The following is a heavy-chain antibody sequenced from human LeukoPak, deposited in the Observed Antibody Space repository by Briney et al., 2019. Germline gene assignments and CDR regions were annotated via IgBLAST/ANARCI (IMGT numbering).Heavy chain of an antibody. J-gene: IGHJ4*02. D-gene: IGHD1-26*01. V-gene: IGHV3-30*18. CDR1: GFTFSSYG. CDR2: ISYDGSNK. Sequence: PGRSLRLSCAASGFTFSSYGMHWVRQAPGKGLEWVAVISYDGSNKYYADSVKGRFTISRDNSKNTLYLQMNSLRAEDTAVYYCVKEVRGSYFDYWGQGTLVTVSS. CDR3: VKEVRGSYFDY.